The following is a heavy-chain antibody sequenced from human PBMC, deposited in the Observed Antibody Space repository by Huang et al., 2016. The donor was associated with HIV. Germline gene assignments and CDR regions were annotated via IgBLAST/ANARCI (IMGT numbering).Heavy chain of an antibody. CDR3: ARGGGIQLWLLGYYYMDV. V-gene: IGHV1-18*01. CDR2: IMVYNGNT. Sequence: QVQLVQSGAEVKKPGASVKVSCKASGYTFSSFGISWVRKAPGQGLEWGGWIMVYNGNTKFAQKFQGRLTMTTDTSTSTAYMELRSLRSDDTAVYYCARGGGIQLWLLGYYYMDVWGNGTTVTVSS. J-gene: IGHJ6*03. CDR1: GYTFSSFG. D-gene: IGHD5-18*01.